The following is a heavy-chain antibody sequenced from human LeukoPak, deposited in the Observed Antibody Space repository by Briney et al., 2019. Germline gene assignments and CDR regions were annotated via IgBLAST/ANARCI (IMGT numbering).Heavy chain of an antibody. J-gene: IGHJ6*02. CDR1: GFTFTGYS. CDR2: LGRTGEYK. Sequence: PGGSLRLSCAASGFTFTGYSMSWVRQAPGKGLEWVAGLGRTGEYKYYADSVKGRFTTSRDNSKATVSLQMNSLRAEDSAIYYCVKDRPCDTCMPMDAWGQGTTVTVSS. CDR3: VKDRPCDTCMPMDA. D-gene: IGHD2-8*01. V-gene: IGHV3-23*01.